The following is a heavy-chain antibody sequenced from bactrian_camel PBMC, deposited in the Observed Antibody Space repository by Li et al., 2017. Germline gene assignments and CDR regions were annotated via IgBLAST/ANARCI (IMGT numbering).Heavy chain of an antibody. V-gene: IGHV3S53*01. CDR3: AVYDAYAGNAPSGRTSTIT. Sequence: HVQLVESGGDSVQPGGTLNLSCVVSGDIYYRNCIGWFRQPPGKEREAVAAYWTQGDLTYYSDHAKGRFTISQDNAEKTVVLRMISLNPEDTAVYTCAVYDAYAGNAPSGRTSTITGARGPRSPSP. CDR1: GDIYYRNC. D-gene: IGHD4*01. CDR2: WTQGDLT. J-gene: IGHJ4*01.